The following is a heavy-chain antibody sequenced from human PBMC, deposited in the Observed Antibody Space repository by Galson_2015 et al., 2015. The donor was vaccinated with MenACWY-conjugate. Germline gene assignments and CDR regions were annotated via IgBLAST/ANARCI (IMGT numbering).Heavy chain of an antibody. CDR3: ARDPGSSNNIYYFDS. CDR2: IDYSGST. Sequence: LTCTVSGGSISGYYWTWIRQPPGKGLEWIGNIDYSGSTNYNPSLKSRVTTSADTSKNQFSLRLSSVTAADTAVYYCARDPGSSNNIYYFDSWGQGTLVTVSS. CDR1: GGSISGYY. J-gene: IGHJ4*02. V-gene: IGHV4-59*01. D-gene: IGHD6-19*01.